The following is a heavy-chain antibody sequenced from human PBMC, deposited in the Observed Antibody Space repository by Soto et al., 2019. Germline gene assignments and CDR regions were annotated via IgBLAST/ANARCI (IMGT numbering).Heavy chain of an antibody. Sequence: QVQLVQSGAEVKKPGASVKVSCKASGYTFTSYAMHWVHQAPGQRLEWMGWINAGNGNTKYSQKFQGRVTITRDTSASTAYMELSSLRSEDTAVYYCARDLNIVTTAYYYYYGMDVWGQGTTVTVSS. CDR3: ARDLNIVTTAYYYYYGMDV. CDR2: INAGNGNT. D-gene: IGHD4-17*01. V-gene: IGHV1-3*01. J-gene: IGHJ6*02. CDR1: GYTFTSYA.